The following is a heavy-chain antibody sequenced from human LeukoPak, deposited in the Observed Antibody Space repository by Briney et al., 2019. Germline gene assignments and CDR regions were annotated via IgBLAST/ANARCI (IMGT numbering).Heavy chain of an antibody. V-gene: IGHV3-30*18. CDR1: GFTFSNYW. CDR3: AKEYYYDSRGDAFDI. CDR2: ISYDGSNK. Sequence: PGGSLRLSCAASGFTFSNYWMSWVRQAPGKGLEWVAVISYDGSNKYYADSVKGRFTISRDNSKNTLYLQMNSLRAEDTAVYYCAKEYYYDSRGDAFDIWGQGTMVTVSS. D-gene: IGHD3-22*01. J-gene: IGHJ3*02.